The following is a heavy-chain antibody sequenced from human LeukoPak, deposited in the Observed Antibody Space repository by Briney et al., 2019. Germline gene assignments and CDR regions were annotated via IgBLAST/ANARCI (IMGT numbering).Heavy chain of an antibody. J-gene: IGHJ4*02. Sequence: PSETLSLTCGVSGGSISSTNWWTWVRPPPGKGPEWTGEVDLLGSTNYNPSLGSRVTISIDKSENHVSLKLTSVTAADTAVYYCAREGGPFRPLDYSGQGTLVTVSS. CDR2: VDLLGST. V-gene: IGHV4-4*02. CDR3: AREGGPFRPLDY. CDR1: GGSISSTNW. D-gene: IGHD2/OR15-2a*01.